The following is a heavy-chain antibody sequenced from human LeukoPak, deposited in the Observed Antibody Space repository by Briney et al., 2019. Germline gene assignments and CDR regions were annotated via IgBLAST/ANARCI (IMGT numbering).Heavy chain of an antibody. J-gene: IGHJ6*02. CDR2: ISAYNGNT. CDR3: ARDQGDYYDSSGHPYGMDV. D-gene: IGHD3-22*01. CDR1: GYTFTSYG. Sequence: GASVKVFCKASGYTFTSYGISWVRQAPGQGLEWMGWISAYNGNTNYAQKLQGRVTMTTDTSTSTAYMELRSLRSDDTAVYYCARDQGDYYDSSGHPYGMDVWGQGTTVTVSS. V-gene: IGHV1-18*01.